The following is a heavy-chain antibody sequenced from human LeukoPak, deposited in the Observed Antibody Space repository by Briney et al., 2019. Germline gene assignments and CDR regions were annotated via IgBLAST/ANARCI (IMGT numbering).Heavy chain of an antibody. CDR2: IYIGGST. J-gene: IGHJ4*02. Sequence: PGGSLRLSCAASGFTVSSNYMNWVRQAPGKGLEWVSVIYIGGSTYYADSVKGRFTISRDNSKNTLYLQMNSLRAEDTAVYYCAKQAAAAGLVPNDYWGQGTLVTVSS. D-gene: IGHD6-13*01. CDR1: GFTVSSNY. CDR3: AKQAAAAGLVPNDY. V-gene: IGHV3-53*01.